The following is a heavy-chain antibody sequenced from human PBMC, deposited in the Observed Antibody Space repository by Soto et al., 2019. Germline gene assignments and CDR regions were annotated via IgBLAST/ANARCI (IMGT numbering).Heavy chain of an antibody. Sequence: PSVKVSCKACGGTFSSYAISWMRQATGQGLEWMGWMNPYNGNTGYAQKFQGRVTVTRNTSISTVYMELSGLRPDDTAVYYCARRKERSGPHYFDYWGQGSQVAVSS. CDR2: MNPYNGNT. J-gene: IGHJ4*02. V-gene: IGHV1-8*02. CDR1: GGTFSSYA. CDR3: ARRKERSGPHYFDY.